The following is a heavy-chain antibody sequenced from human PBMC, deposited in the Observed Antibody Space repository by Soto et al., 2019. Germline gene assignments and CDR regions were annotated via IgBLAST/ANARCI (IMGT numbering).Heavy chain of an antibody. CDR3: ARAVRTGFYGMDV. Sequence: QVQLVQSGAEVKKPGSSVKVSCRASGDSFSNYAVNWLRQAPGRGLEWMGGLIPVFGTSNYAQKFQGRVTITADESTSTAYMELSSLSSDDTAVYYCARAVRTGFYGMDVWGQGTTVTVSS. CDR2: LIPVFGTS. J-gene: IGHJ6*02. CDR1: GDSFSNYA. V-gene: IGHV1-69*01.